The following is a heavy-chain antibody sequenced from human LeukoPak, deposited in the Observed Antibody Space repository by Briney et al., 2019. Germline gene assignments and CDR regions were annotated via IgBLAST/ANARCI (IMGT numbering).Heavy chain of an antibody. CDR1: GFTFSSYA. Sequence: GGSLRPSCAASGFTFSSYAMHWVRQAPGKGLEWVAVISYDGSNKYYADSVKGRFTISRDNSKNTLYLQMNSLRAEDTAVYYCANLGQYSGYDSDYWGQGTLVTVSS. CDR2: ISYDGSNK. V-gene: IGHV3-30*04. J-gene: IGHJ4*02. D-gene: IGHD5-12*01. CDR3: ANLGQYSGYDSDY.